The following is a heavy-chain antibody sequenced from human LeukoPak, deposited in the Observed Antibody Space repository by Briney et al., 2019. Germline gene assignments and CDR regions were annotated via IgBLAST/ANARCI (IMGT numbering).Heavy chain of an antibody. CDR3: AKVTFGGVIADHFDS. CDR2: IDSSGGGT. J-gene: IGHJ4*02. V-gene: IGHV3-23*01. Sequence: GGSLRLSCAASGLTFSGYAMNWVRQAPGKGLEWVSAIDSSGGGTYYADSVKGRFTISRDNSRNTLSLQMNSLRTDDTAVYYCAKVTFGGVIADHFDSWGQGTLVTVSS. CDR1: GLTFSGYA. D-gene: IGHD3-16*02.